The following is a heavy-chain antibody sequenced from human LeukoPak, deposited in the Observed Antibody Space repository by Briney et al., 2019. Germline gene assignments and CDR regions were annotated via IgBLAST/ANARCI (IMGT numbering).Heavy chain of an antibody. D-gene: IGHD3-9*01. J-gene: IGHJ4*02. Sequence: PSETLSLTCTVSGGSISSSSYYWGWIRQPPGKGLEWIGSIYYSGSTYYNPSLKSRVTISVDTSKNQFSLKLSSVTAADTAVYSCARRVGYDILNGYYQSFDYWGQGTLVTVSS. CDR3: ARRVGYDILNGYYQSFDY. CDR1: GGSISSSSYY. V-gene: IGHV4-39*01. CDR2: IYYSGST.